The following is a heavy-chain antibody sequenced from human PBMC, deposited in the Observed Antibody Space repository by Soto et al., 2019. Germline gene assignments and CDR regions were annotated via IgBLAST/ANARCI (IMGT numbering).Heavy chain of an antibody. CDR2: ISGGGGGFNT. CDR1: GFTFSSYA. V-gene: IGHV3-23*01. Sequence: GGSLRLSCAASGFTFSSYAMSWVRQTPGKGLEWVSAISGGGGGFNTYYVDSVRGRFTISRDNSKNTLYLQMNSLRAEDTALYYCANAWNYCGDNCYSYFFNYWGQGALVTVSS. CDR3: ANAWNYCGDNCYSYFFNY. D-gene: IGHD2-21*02. J-gene: IGHJ4*02.